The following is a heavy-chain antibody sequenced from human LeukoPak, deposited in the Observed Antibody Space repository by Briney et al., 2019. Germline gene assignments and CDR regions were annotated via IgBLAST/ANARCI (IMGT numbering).Heavy chain of an antibody. V-gene: IGHV1-69*13. J-gene: IGHJ3*02. CDR3: AKNYGDYGWDAFGI. D-gene: IGHD4-17*01. CDR2: IIPIFGTA. CDR1: EGTFSSYA. Sequence: GASVKVSCKASEGTFSSYAISWVRQAPGQGLEWMGGIIPIFGTANYAQKFQGRVTITADESTSTAYMELSSLRSEDTAVYYCAKNYGDYGWDAFGIWGQGTMVTVPS.